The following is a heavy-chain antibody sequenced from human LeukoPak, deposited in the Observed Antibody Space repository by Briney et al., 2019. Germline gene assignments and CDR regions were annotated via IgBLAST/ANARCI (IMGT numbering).Heavy chain of an antibody. CDR2: INPKSGGT. CDR3: ARPPIDGSIDGFEI. CDR1: GYTFTDYF. Sequence: ASVKVSCKASGYTFTDYFMHWVRQAPGQGLEWMGWINPKSGGTNYVQRFQGRITMTRDTSITTAYMELSRLRSDDTDVYYCARPPIDGSIDGFEIWGQGTMVTVSS. J-gene: IGHJ3*02. V-gene: IGHV1-2*02. D-gene: IGHD1-14*01.